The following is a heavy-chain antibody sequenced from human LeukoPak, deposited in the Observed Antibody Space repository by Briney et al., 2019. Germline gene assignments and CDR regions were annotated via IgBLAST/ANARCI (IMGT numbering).Heavy chain of an antibody. CDR1: GYTFTSYG. CDR2: ISAYNGNT. D-gene: IGHD6-19*01. V-gene: IGHV1-18*01. CDR3: ARGGGSSGWYYYYYYMDV. J-gene: IGHJ6*03. Sequence: ASVKVSCKASGYTFTSYGISWVRQAPGHGLEWMGRISAYNGNTNYAQKLQGRVIMITDTSTRTASTEPSSLRSDASAVYYCARGGGSSGWYYYYYYMDVWGKGTTVTVSS.